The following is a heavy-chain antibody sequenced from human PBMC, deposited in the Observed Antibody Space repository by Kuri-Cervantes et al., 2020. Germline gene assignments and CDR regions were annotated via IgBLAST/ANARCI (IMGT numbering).Heavy chain of an antibody. CDR1: GYVFTGYD. CDR3: ARVRPPYSYGHYYYGMDV. CDR2: INPSGGST. V-gene: IGHV1-46*01. Sequence: ASVKVSCKASGYVFTGYDINWVRLAPGQGLEWMGIINPSGGSTSYAQKFQGRVTMTRDTSTSTVYMELSSLISEDTAVYYCARVRPPYSYGHYYYGMDVWGQGTTVTVSS. J-gene: IGHJ6*02. D-gene: IGHD5-18*01.